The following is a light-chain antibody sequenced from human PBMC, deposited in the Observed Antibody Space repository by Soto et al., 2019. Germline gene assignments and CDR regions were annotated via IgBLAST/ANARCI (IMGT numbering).Light chain of an antibody. CDR1: NSNIGPNN. Sequence: QSALTQPPSASGTPGQRVTISCSGANSNIGPNNVDWYQQLPGAAPKLLIYTTDQRPSGVPDRFSGSKSGTSASLAISGLQSEDEADYHCATWDDNLNGPVFGGGTKVTVL. CDR2: TTD. CDR3: ATWDDNLNGPV. V-gene: IGLV1-44*01. J-gene: IGLJ3*02.